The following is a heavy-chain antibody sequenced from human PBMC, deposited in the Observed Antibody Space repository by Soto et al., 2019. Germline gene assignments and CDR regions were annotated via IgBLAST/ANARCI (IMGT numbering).Heavy chain of an antibody. Sequence: SVKVSCKASGGTFSSYAISWVRQAPGQGLEWMGGIIPIFGTANYAQKFQGRVTITADESTSTAYMELSSLRSEDTAVYYCARIVVVVAATPRYYYGMEVWGQGTTVTVSS. CDR1: GGTFSSYA. V-gene: IGHV1-69*13. D-gene: IGHD2-15*01. CDR3: ARIVVVVAATPRYYYGMEV. CDR2: IIPIFGTA. J-gene: IGHJ6*02.